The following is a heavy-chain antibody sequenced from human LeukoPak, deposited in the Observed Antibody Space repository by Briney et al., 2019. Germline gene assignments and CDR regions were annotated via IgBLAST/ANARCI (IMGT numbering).Heavy chain of an antibody. Sequence: SETLSLTCTVSGGSISSGGYYWSWIRQPPGKGLEWIGYIYHSGNTHYNPSLKSRVTISVDRSKNQFSLKLSSVTAADTAVYYCAREIITTGSFDYWGQGTLVTVSS. CDR3: AREIITTGSFDY. D-gene: IGHD5-24*01. J-gene: IGHJ4*02. CDR1: GGSISSGGYY. V-gene: IGHV4-30-2*01. CDR2: IYHSGNT.